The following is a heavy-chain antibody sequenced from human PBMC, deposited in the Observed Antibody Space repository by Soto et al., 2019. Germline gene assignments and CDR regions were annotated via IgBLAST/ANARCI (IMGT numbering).Heavy chain of an antibody. V-gene: IGHV1-69*06. CDR2: IIPILGTA. D-gene: IGHD5-18*01. CDR3: ARGGEIAMVKGRDAFDI. J-gene: IGHJ3*02. Sequence: QVQLVQSGAEVKKPGSSVQVSCKASGGTFNTYAISWVRQAPGQGLEWMGGIIPILGTANYAQKFQGRVTITADKSTCTVYMVLTSLSAEGTAVDYCARGGEIAMVKGRDAFDIWGQGTMVTVSS. CDR1: GGTFNTYA.